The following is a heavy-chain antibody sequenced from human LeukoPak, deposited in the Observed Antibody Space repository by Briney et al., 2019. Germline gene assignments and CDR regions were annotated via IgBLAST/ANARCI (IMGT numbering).Heavy chain of an antibody. CDR2: IIPIFGTA. CDR1: GGTFSSYA. Sequence: ASVKVSCKASGGTFSSYAISWVRQAPGQGLEWMGGIIPIFGTANYAQKFQGRVTITTDESTSTAYMELSSLRSEDTAVYYCARVGKGVGTYYYYYMDVWGKGTTVTVSS. D-gene: IGHD1-26*01. CDR3: ARVGKGVGTYYYYYMDV. V-gene: IGHV1-69*05. J-gene: IGHJ6*03.